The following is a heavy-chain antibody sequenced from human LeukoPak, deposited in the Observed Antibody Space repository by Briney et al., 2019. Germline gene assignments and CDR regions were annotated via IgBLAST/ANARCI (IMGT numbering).Heavy chain of an antibody. CDR2: ISYLGDDQ. CDR1: GFTFSSYG. V-gene: IGHV3-30*18. CDR3: AKDRSSGPHYYYGMDV. D-gene: IGHD6-25*01. J-gene: IGHJ6*02. Sequence: GGSLRLSCAASGFTFSSYGMHWVRQAPGKGLEWVAVISYLGDDQFYAESVKGRFTISRDNSNKMVFLQMNSLRGEDTAVYYCAKDRSSGPHYYYGMDVWGRGTTVIVSS.